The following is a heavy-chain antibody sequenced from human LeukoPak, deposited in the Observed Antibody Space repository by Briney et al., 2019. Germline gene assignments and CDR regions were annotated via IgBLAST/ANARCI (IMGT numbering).Heavy chain of an antibody. CDR3: ASSRYDSSGYYGIIGY. J-gene: IGHJ4*02. V-gene: IGHV3-21*01. D-gene: IGHD3-22*01. Sequence: GGSLRLSCAASGFTFSSYTMNRVCQAPGKGLEWVSSISRSSNYKYYADSVKGRFTISRDNAKNSLYLQMNSLRAEDTALYYCASSRYDSSGYYGIIGYWGQGTLVTVSS. CDR1: GFTFSSYT. CDR2: ISRSSNYK.